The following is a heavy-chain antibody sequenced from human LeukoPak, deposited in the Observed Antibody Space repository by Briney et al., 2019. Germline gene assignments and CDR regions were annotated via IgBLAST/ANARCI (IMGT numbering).Heavy chain of an antibody. Sequence: SETLSLTCAVYGGSFSGYSWSWIRQPPGKGLEWIGEINHSGSPNYNPSLKSRVTISVDTSKNQFSLNRSSVTAADTAVYYCARAPPRGYDYVWGSYRWYYFDYWGQGTLVTVSS. D-gene: IGHD3-16*02. V-gene: IGHV4-34*01. CDR2: INHSGSP. CDR1: GGSFSGYS. CDR3: ARAPPRGYDYVWGSYRWYYFDY. J-gene: IGHJ4*02.